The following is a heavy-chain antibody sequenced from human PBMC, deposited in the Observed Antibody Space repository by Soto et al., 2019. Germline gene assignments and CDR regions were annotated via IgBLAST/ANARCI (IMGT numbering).Heavy chain of an antibody. V-gene: IGHV1-69*01. CDR1: GGTFDTYA. J-gene: IGHJ4*02. CDR2: IIPMFGTP. CDR3: ARDRDFGNYFDSAY. D-gene: IGHD1-26*01. Sequence: QVQLVQSGAEVRKPGSSVKVSCKASGGTFDTYAVSWVRQAPGQGLEWMGGIIPMFGTPYYGQRLQGRVTISADESTGTAYMELSSLRSEDTAVYYCARDRDFGNYFDSAYWGQGTLATVSS.